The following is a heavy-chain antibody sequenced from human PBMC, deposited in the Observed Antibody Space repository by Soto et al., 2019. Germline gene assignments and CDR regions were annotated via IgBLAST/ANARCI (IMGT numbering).Heavy chain of an antibody. CDR1: GGSISSGDYY. CDR2: IYYSGST. D-gene: IGHD2-15*01. CDR3: ARDYFYCSGGSCYSNYYYYGMDV. V-gene: IGHV4-30-4*01. J-gene: IGHJ6*02. Sequence: KTSETLSLTCTVSGGSISSGDYYWSWIRQPPGKGLEWIGYIYYSGSTYYNPSLKSRVTISVDTSKNQFSLKLSSVTAADTAVYYCARDYFYCSGGSCYSNYYYYGMDVWGQGTTVTVSS.